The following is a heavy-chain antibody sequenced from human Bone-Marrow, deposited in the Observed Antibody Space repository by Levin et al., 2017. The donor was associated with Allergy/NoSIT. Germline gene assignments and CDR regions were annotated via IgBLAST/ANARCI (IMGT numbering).Heavy chain of an antibody. CDR2: ISKSGTA. Sequence: PGGSLRLSCAASGFIISDYYMTWIRQAPGKGLEWVSYISKSGTAYYADSVKGRFTISRDNAECSLYLQMNSLRAEDTAVYYCARDHYFDSSGYYHYFDSWGQGTLVSVSS. CDR1: GFIISDYY. CDR3: ARDHYFDSSGYYHYFDS. J-gene: IGHJ4*02. V-gene: IGHV3-11*01. D-gene: IGHD3-22*01.